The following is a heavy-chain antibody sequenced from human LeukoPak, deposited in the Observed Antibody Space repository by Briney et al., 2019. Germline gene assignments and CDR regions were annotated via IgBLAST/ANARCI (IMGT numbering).Heavy chain of an antibody. CDR3: ARDGFGWSIDY. D-gene: IGHD3-16*01. Sequence: GGSLRLSCAASGFTFSSYWMSWVRQAPGKGLEWVANIKQDGSEKNYVDSVKGRFTISRDNAKNSLYLQMNSLRAEDTAVYYCARDGFGWSIDYWGQGTLVTVSS. V-gene: IGHV3-7*01. J-gene: IGHJ4*02. CDR1: GFTFSSYW. CDR2: IKQDGSEK.